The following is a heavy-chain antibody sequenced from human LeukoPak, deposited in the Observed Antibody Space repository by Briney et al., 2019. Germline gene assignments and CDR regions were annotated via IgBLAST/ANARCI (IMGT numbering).Heavy chain of an antibody. CDR3: ARDTPSDRGYDNDY. CDR2: IYHSGST. J-gene: IGHJ4*02. D-gene: IGHD5-12*01. Sequence: SETLSLTCTVSGYSISSGYYWGWIRQPPGKGLEWIGSIYHSGSTYYNPSLKSRVTISVDTSKNQFSLKLSSVTAADTVVYYCARDTPSDRGYDNDYWGQGTLVTVSS. CDR1: GYSISSGYY. V-gene: IGHV4-38-2*02.